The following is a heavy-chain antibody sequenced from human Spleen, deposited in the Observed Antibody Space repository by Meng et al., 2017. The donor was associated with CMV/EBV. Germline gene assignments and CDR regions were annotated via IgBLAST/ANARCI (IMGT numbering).Heavy chain of an antibody. J-gene: IGHJ5*02. V-gene: IGHV4-34*01. CDR3: ARGSLIVEPAAIVYWFDP. D-gene: IGHD2-2*02. CDR2: INHGGNS. CDR1: GSLSDYS. Sequence: GSLSDYSWTWIRQPPGKGLEWIGEINHGGNSNYNPSLESRLTMSVDTSKNQFSLKLSSVTAADTAVYYCARGSLIVEPAAIVYWFDPWGQGNLVTVSS.